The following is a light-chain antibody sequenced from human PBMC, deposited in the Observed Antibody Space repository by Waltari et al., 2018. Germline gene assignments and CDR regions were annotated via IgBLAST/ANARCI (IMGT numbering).Light chain of an antibody. J-gene: IGKJ1*01. CDR2: GAS. Sequence: EMVLTPSPATLSLSPGERATLSCRASQRVSSSYLAWYQQTPGQAPRLLIHGASSRATGIPDRVSGSGSGTDFTLTISRLEPEDFAVYYCQQYGSSSWTFGQGTKVEIK. V-gene: IGKV3-20*01. CDR3: QQYGSSSWT. CDR1: QRVSSSY.